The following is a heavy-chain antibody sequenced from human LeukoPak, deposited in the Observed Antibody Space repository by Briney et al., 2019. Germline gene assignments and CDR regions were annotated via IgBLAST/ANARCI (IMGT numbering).Heavy chain of an antibody. CDR1: GFTFSGSA. V-gene: IGHV3-73*01. CDR3: TGGSYFFNFAFDI. Sequence: GGSLRLSCAASGFTFSGSAMHWVRQASGKGLEWVGRIRSKANSYATAHAASVKGRFTISRDDSKNTAYLQMNSLKTEDTAVCYCTGGSYFFNFAFDIWGQGTMVTVSS. D-gene: IGHD1-26*01. CDR2: IRSKANSYAT. J-gene: IGHJ3*02.